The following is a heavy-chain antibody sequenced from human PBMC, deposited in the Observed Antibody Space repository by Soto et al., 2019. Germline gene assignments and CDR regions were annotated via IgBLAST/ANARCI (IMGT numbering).Heavy chain of an antibody. CDR2: IIPALCTA. V-gene: IGHV1-69*08. Sequence: QDQLVQSGAEVKKPGSSVKVSCKASGGTFSSHTFSWVRQAPGQGLEWMGRIIPALCTATYAQKFQGSVTTPADESATTVYMELNSLRPEDTGVYYCERPDSGDYWYFELWGRGTQVTVSS. CDR3: ERPDSGDYWYFEL. CDR1: GGTFSSHT. J-gene: IGHJ2*01. D-gene: IGHD4-17*01.